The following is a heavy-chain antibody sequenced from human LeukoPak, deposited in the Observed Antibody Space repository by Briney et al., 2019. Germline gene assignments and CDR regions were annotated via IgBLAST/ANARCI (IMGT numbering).Heavy chain of an antibody. Sequence: SVKVSCKASGFTFTSSAMQWVRHARGQRLEWIGWIVVGSGNTNYAQKFQERVTITRDMSTSTAYMELSSLRSEDTAVYYCAAGDYYDSSDYYAKHWGQGTLVTVSS. CDR1: GFTFTSSA. V-gene: IGHV1-58*02. CDR3: AAGDYYDSSDYYAKH. CDR2: IVVGSGNT. J-gene: IGHJ1*01. D-gene: IGHD3-22*01.